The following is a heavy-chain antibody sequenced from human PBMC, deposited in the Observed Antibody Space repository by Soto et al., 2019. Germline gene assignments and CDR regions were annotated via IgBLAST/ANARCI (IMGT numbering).Heavy chain of an antibody. D-gene: IGHD6-19*01. V-gene: IGHV4-59*01. CDR3: ASCPSGWYVGEYFQH. CDR1: GGSISSYY. J-gene: IGHJ1*01. Sequence: QVQLQESGPGLVKPSETLSLTCTVSGGSISSYYWSWIRQPPGKGLEWIGYIYYSGSTNYNPSLKSRVTISVDTSKNQFSLKLSSVTAADTAVYYCASCPSGWYVGEYFQHWGQGTLVTVSS. CDR2: IYYSGST.